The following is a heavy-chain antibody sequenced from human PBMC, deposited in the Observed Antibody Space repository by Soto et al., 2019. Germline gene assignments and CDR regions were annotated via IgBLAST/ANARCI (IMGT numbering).Heavy chain of an antibody. CDR3: TREVGLGGVIDNGY. J-gene: IGHJ4*02. D-gene: IGHD3-16*02. CDR2: ISAYYGNT. V-gene: IGHV1-18*04. Sequence: ASVKVSCKASGYSFTNYGITWVRQAPGQGLEWMGWISAYYGNTDYAQKFQGRVTMTTDTSTTTAFMELRSLRSDDTAVYYCTREVGLGGVIDNGYWGQGTLVTVSS. CDR1: GYSFTNYG.